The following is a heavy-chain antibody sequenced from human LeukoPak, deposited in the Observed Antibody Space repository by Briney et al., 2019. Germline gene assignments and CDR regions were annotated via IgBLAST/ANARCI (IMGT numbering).Heavy chain of an antibody. D-gene: IGHD6-19*01. CDR3: TRSDSGWYYDY. Sequence: GGSLRLSCAASGFTFSGSAMHWVRQASGKGLEWLGRIRSKAGSYATAYAESVKGRFTVSRDDSKNTAYLQMNSLKTEDTAVYYCTRSDSGWYYDYWGQGTLVTVSS. V-gene: IGHV3-73*01. CDR2: IRSKAGSYAT. CDR1: GFTFSGSA. J-gene: IGHJ4*02.